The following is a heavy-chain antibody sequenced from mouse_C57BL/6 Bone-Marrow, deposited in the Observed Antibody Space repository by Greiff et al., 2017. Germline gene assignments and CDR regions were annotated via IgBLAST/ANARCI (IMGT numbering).Heavy chain of an antibody. J-gene: IGHJ2*01. CDR3: ARGGTTVVAVYYFDY. D-gene: IGHD1-1*01. CDR2: INPGSGGT. CDR1: GYAFTNYL. Sequence: QVHVKQSGAELVRPGTSVKVSCKASGYAFTNYLIEWVKQRPGQGLEWIGVINPGSGGTNYNEKFKGKATLTADKSSSTAYMQLSSLTSEDSAVYFCARGGTTVVAVYYFDYWGQGTTLTVSS. V-gene: IGHV1-54*01.